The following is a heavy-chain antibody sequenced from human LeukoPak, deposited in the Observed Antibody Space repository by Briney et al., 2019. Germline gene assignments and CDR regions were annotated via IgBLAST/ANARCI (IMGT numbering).Heavy chain of an antibody. CDR1: GGSISSYY. V-gene: IGHV4-59*08. CDR3: ARHVPDNYYDSSGYSIDY. Sequence: SETLSLTCTVSGGSISSYYWSWIRQPPGKGLEWIGYIYYSGSTNYNPSLKSRVTISVDTSKNQFPLKLSSVTAADTAVYYCARHVPDNYYDSSGYSIDYWGQGTLVTVSS. J-gene: IGHJ4*02. D-gene: IGHD3-22*01. CDR2: IYYSGST.